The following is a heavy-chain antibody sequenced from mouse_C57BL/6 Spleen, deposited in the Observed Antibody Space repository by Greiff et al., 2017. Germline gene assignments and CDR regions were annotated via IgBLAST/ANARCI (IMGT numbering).Heavy chain of an antibody. CDR2: IYPRDGST. D-gene: IGHD4-1*01. J-gene: IGHJ4*01. Sequence: QVQLKESDAELVKPGASVKISCKVSGYTFTDHTIHWMKRRPEQGLEWIGYIYPRDGSTKYNEKFKGKATLTADKSSSTAYMQFNSLTTEDSAVYICARGANWEGSCNAIDYWGQGTTVTVSS. CDR1: GYTFTDHT. V-gene: IGHV1-78*01. CDR3: ARGANWEGSCNAIDY.